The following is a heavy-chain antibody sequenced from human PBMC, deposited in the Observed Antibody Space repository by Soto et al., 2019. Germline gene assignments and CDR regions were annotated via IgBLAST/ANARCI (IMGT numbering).Heavy chain of an antibody. CDR3: ARGWFGPDV. Sequence: EVQLVESGGGLVQPGGSLRLSCAASDFTFSGRSVHWVRQAPGKGLVWVSGIDKVGTDSTYADSVRGRFTSSRDNAKNTEYLQMHSLRVEVTAVYYCARGWFGPDVWGKGTTVTVSS. CDR1: DFTFSGRS. V-gene: IGHV3-74*01. CDR2: IDKVGTDS. J-gene: IGHJ6*03. D-gene: IGHD3-10*01.